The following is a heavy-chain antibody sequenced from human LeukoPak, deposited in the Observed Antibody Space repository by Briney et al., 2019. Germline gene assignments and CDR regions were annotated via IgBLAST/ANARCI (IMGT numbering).Heavy chain of an antibody. D-gene: IGHD6-13*01. CDR2: ISSSSSYT. CDR1: GFTFSDYY. CDR3: ARAGAGSSWFSDALDI. V-gene: IGHV3-11*06. J-gene: IGHJ3*02. Sequence: GGSLRLSCAASGFTFSDYYMSWIRQAPGKGLEWVSYISSSSSYTNYADSVKGRFTISRDNAKNSLYLQMNSLRAEDTAVYYCARAGAGSSWFSDALDIWGQGTMVTVSS.